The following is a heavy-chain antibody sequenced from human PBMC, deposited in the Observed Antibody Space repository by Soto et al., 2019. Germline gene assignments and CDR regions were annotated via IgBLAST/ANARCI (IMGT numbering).Heavy chain of an antibody. CDR1: GFTFSSYS. V-gene: IGHV3-21*01. Sequence: PGGSLRLSCAASGFTFSSYSMNWVRQAPGKGLEWVSSISSSSSYIYYADSVKGRFTISRDNAKNSLYLQMNSLRAEDTAVYYCARVPRPPQLWLRDKWWFDPWGQGTLVTVSS. CDR3: ARVPRPPQLWLRDKWWFDP. J-gene: IGHJ5*02. D-gene: IGHD5-18*01. CDR2: ISSSSSYI.